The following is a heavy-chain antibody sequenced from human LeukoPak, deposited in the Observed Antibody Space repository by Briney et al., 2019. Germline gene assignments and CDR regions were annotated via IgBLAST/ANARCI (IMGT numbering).Heavy chain of an antibody. CDR3: ARDRQQLDGGYYYYYMDV. J-gene: IGHJ6*03. CDR2: ISWNSGRI. Sequence: GGSLRLSCAASGFTFDDYAMHWVRQAPGKGLEWVSGISWNSGRIDYADSVKGRFTISRDNSKNTLYLQMNSLRAEDTAVYYCARDRQQLDGGYYYYYMDVWGKGTTVTVSS. V-gene: IGHV3-9*01. D-gene: IGHD6-13*01. CDR1: GFTFDDYA.